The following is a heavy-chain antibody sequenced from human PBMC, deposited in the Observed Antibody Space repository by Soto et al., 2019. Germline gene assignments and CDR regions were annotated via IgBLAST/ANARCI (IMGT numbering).Heavy chain of an antibody. CDR2: IYYTGKT. CDR1: GDSLTSYY. J-gene: IGHJ5*02. CDR3: ARIILTGYYGLEP. Sequence: QVQLQESGPGLMKPSETLSLTCSVSGDSLTSYYWTWVRQPPGKGLEWIGYIYYTGKTNYNPSLKSRVTISMDLSKNQFSLELRSLTAADTAVYYCARIILTGYYGLEPWGQGTLVIVSA. V-gene: IGHV4-59*01. D-gene: IGHD3-9*01.